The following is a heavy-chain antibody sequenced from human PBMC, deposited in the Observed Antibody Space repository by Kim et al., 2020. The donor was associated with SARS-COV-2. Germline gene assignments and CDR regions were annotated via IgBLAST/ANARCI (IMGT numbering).Heavy chain of an antibody. CDR1: GGSISSYY. J-gene: IGHJ2*01. CDR3: ARFWPVSYGSGNFDL. V-gene: IGHV4-59*13. CDR2: IYYSGST. D-gene: IGHD3-10*01. Sequence: SETLSLTCTVSGGSISSYYWSWIRQPPGKGLEWIGYIYYSGSTNYNPSLKSRVTISVDTSKNQFSLKLISVTAADTAVYYCARFWPVSYGSGNFDLWGRGTLVTVSS.